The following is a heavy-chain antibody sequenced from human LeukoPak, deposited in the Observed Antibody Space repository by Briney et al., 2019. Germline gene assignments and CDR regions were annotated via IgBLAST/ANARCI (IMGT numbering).Heavy chain of an antibody. V-gene: IGHV3-48*02. CDR3: ARRGVAGTPNYYYGMDV. Sequence: GGSLRLSCAASGFTFSSYSMKWVRQAPGKGLEWASYISSSSSTIYYADSVKGRFTISRDNAKNSLYLQMNSLRDEDTAVYYCARRGVAGTPNYYYGMDVWGQGTTVTVSS. CDR2: ISSSSSTI. J-gene: IGHJ6*02. CDR1: GFTFSSYS. D-gene: IGHD6-19*01.